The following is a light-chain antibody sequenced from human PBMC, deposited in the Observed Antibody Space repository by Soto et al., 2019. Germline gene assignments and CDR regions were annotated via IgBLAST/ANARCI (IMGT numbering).Light chain of an antibody. CDR1: SSNIGNNY. V-gene: IGLV1-51*02. J-gene: IGLJ1*01. CDR3: GTWDSSLSAFV. Sequence: QSVLTQPPSVSAAPGQGVTISCYGSSSNIGNNYVSWYQQFPGTAPKLVIYENNKRPSGIPDRFSGSKSGTSATLGITGLQTGDEADYYCGTWDSSLSAFVFGTGTKSPS. CDR2: ENN.